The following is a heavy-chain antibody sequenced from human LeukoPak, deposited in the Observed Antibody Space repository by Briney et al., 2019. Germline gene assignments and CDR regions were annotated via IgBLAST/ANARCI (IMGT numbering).Heavy chain of an antibody. Sequence: GGSLTLSCVGSGFSFSSFAMSWVRQAPGKGLVWVSRITRDGSSTTYADSVKGRFTISRDHAKNSLYLQMNSLRAGDTAVYFCASSPNWNEAEYYFEHWGRGTLVIVAS. CDR1: GFSFSSFA. CDR3: ASSPNWNEAEYYFEH. CDR2: ITRDGSST. V-gene: IGHV3-74*01. J-gene: IGHJ4*02. D-gene: IGHD1-1*01.